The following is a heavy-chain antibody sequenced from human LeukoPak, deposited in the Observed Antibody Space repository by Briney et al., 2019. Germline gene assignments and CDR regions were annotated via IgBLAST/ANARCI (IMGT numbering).Heavy chain of an antibody. V-gene: IGHV3-23*01. J-gene: IGHJ4*02. CDR3: ARRVVADFDY. Sequence: GGSLRLSCAASGFTFSSYDMSWVRQAPGKGLEWVSAISDGGSSTYYADAVKGRFTISRDNSKNTLHLQMNTLRAEDTAVYYCARRVVADFDYWGQGTLVTVSS. CDR2: ISDGGSST. CDR1: GFTFSSYD. D-gene: IGHD2-15*01.